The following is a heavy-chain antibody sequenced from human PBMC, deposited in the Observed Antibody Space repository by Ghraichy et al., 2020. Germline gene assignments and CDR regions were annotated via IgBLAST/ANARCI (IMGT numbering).Heavy chain of an antibody. D-gene: IGHD2-15*01. V-gene: IGHV4-59*02. CDR1: GGSVNSYY. CDR2: IYYSGST. Sequence: SETLSLTCTVSGGSVNSYYWSWIRQPPGKGLEWIGHIYYSGSTNYNPSLKSRVTISVDTSKNQLSLKLSSVTAADTAVYYCARGGGPDTYWGQGTLVTVSS. J-gene: IGHJ4*02. CDR3: ARGGGPDTY.